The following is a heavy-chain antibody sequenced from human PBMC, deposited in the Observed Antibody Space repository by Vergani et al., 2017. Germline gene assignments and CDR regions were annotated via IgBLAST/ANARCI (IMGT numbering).Heavy chain of an antibody. D-gene: IGHD3-22*01. CDR1: GFTVSSNY. CDR2: IYSGGST. J-gene: IGHJ4*02. Sequence: EVQLVESGGGLVQPGGSLRLSCAASGFTVSSNYMSWVRQAPGKGLELVSVIYSGGSTYYADSVKGRFTISRHNSKNTLYLQMNSLRAEDTAVYYCARETRYYYDRWGQGTLVTVSS. CDR3: ARETRYYYDR. V-gene: IGHV3-53*04.